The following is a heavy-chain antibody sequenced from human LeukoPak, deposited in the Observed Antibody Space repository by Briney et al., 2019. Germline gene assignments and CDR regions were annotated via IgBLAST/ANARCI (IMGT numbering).Heavy chain of an antibody. J-gene: IGHJ4*02. D-gene: IGHD5-18*01. V-gene: IGHV4-61*02. CDR2: IYTSGNT. CDR3: ARDHSYGYVDY. CDR1: GGSLSRWSYY. Sequence: PSETLSVTCTVSGGSLSRWSYYWSGLPEPAGEGREGIGRIYTSGNTNYNPSHKSRVTISLDMSTNQFSLMLNSVTAADMAVYYCARDHSYGYVDYWGQGTLVTVSS.